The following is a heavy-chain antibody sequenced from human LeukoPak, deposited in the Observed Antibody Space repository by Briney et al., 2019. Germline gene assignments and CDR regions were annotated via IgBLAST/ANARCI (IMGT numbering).Heavy chain of an antibody. Sequence: GGSLRLSCAASGFTFSSYGMHWVRQAPGKGLEWVAVIWYDGSNKYYADSVKGRFTISRDNSKNTLYLQMNSLRAEGTAVYYCARGREWELRASLDYWGQGTLVTVSS. CDR3: ARGREWELRASLDY. CDR2: IWYDGSNK. V-gene: IGHV3-33*01. D-gene: IGHD1-26*01. CDR1: GFTFSSYG. J-gene: IGHJ4*02.